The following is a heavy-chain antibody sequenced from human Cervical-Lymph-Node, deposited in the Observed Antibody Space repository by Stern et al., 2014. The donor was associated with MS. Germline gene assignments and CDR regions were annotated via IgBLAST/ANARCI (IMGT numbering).Heavy chain of an antibody. J-gene: IGHJ4*02. D-gene: IGHD3-3*01. CDR3: ARGSREVLLPRFYFDY. V-gene: IGHV4-31*03. CDR2: IYHSGST. Sequence: QVQLVQSGPGLVKPSQTLSLTCTVSGGSISSGNYYWSWIRQHPGKGLEWIGSIYHSGSTYYNPPLKSRVTTSIDTSKHQFSLKLSSVTAADTAVYYCARGSREVLLPRFYFDYWGQGTLVTVSS. CDR1: GGSISSGNYY.